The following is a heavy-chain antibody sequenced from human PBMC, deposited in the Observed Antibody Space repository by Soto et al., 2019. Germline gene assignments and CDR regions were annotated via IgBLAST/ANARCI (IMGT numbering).Heavy chain of an antibody. V-gene: IGHV4-34*01. CDR3: ARGLLDLVRGARYGMDV. Sequence: SETLSLTCAVYVGSFSDYYWNWIRQPPGRGLEWIGEINHSGSTNFNPSLKSRVTISVDTSKNQFSLKLSSVTAADTAVYYCARGLLDLVRGARYGMDVWGQGTTVTVSS. CDR2: INHSGST. J-gene: IGHJ6*02. D-gene: IGHD3-10*01. CDR1: VGSFSDYY.